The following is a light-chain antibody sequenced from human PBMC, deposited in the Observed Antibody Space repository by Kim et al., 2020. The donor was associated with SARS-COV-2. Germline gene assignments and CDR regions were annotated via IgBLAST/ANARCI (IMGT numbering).Light chain of an antibody. CDR2: GTS. CDR3: QQYGTSPRT. V-gene: IGKV3-20*01. Sequence: SPGDGATLSCRASQSVSSTYLAWYQQKSGQAPRLLIYGTSNRATGIPDRFSGSGSGTDFTLTISRLEPEDFAVYYCQQYGTSPRTFGGGTKVDIK. J-gene: IGKJ4*01. CDR1: QSVSSTY.